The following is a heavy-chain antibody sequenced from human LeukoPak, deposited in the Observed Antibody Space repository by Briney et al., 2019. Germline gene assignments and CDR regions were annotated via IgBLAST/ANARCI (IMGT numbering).Heavy chain of an antibody. D-gene: IGHD4-23*01. CDR2: ISVYNGNT. CDR3: ARDRGVVTLYYFDY. V-gene: IGHV1-18*01. J-gene: IGHJ4*02. Sequence: ASVKVSCKTSGYTFTNYAISWVRQAPGQGLEWMGWISVYNGNTNYAQKLQDRVTMTTDTSTSTAYMELRSLRSDDTAVYYCARDRGVVTLYYFDYWGQGTLVTVSS. CDR1: GYTFTNYA.